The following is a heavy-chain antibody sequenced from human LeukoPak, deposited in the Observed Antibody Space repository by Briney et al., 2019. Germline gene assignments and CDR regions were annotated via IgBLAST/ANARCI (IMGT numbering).Heavy chain of an antibody. J-gene: IGHJ3*02. Sequence: GASVKVSCKASGYTFTGYYMHWVRQAPGQGLEWMGRINPNSGGTNYAQKFQGRVTMTRDTSISTAYMELSRLRSDDTAVYYCAGDLRYYYDRRSDPGIWGQGTMVTVSS. V-gene: IGHV1-2*06. D-gene: IGHD3-22*01. CDR3: AGDLRYYYDRRSDPGI. CDR2: INPNSGGT. CDR1: GYTFTGYY.